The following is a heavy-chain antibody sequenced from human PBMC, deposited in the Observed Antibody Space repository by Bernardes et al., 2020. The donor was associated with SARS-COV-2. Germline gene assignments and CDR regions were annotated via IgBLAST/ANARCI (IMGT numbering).Heavy chain of an antibody. CDR1: GFTFSSYA. CDR3: AKDSDYDFWSGYASYGMDV. D-gene: IGHD3-3*01. V-gene: IGHV3-23*01. J-gene: IGHJ6*02. Sequence: GGSLRLSRAASGFTFSSYAMSWVRQAPGKGLEWVSAISGSGGSTYYADSVKGRFTISRDNSKNTLYLQMNSLRAEDTAVYYCAKDSDYDFWSGYASYGMDVWGQGTTVTVSS. CDR2: ISGSGGST.